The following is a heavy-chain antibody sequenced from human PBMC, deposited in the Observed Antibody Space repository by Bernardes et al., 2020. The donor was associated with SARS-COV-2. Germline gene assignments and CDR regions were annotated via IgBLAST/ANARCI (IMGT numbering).Heavy chain of an antibody. D-gene: IGHD6-6*01. CDR1: GGSISSYY. V-gene: IGHV4-59*01. Sequence: LSLTCTVSGGSISSYYWSWIRQPPGKGLEWIGYIYYSGSTNYNPSLKSRVTISVDTSKNQFSLKLSSVTAADTAVYYCARDVGSIAARSFDYWGQGTLVTVSS. CDR3: ARDVGSIAARSFDY. J-gene: IGHJ4*02. CDR2: IYYSGST.